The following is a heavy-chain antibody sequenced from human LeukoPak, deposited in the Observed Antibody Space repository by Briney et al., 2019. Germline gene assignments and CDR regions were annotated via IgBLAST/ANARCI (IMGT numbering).Heavy chain of an antibody. J-gene: IGHJ4*02. Sequence: GGSLRLSCAASGFTFSSYGMHWVRQAPGKGLEWVAVISYDGSNKYYADSVTGRFTISRDNSKNTLYLQMNSLRAEDTAVYYCAKLYSSSSSLVYWGQGTLVTVSS. V-gene: IGHV3-30*18. CDR3: AKLYSSSSSLVY. CDR2: ISYDGSNK. CDR1: GFTFSSYG. D-gene: IGHD6-6*01.